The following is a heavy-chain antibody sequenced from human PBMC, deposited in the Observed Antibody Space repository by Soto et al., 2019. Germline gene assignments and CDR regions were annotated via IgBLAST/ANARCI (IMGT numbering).Heavy chain of an antibody. D-gene: IGHD6-6*01. Sequence: PSETLSLTCSVSGGSISSSSYYWSWIRQPPGKGLEWIGSIYYSGSTYYNPSLKSRVTISVDTSKNQFSLKLSSVTAADTAVYYCASTIAARSWFDPWGQGTLVTVSS. CDR1: GGSISSSSYY. V-gene: IGHV4-39*01. CDR3: ASTIAARSWFDP. J-gene: IGHJ5*02. CDR2: IYYSGST.